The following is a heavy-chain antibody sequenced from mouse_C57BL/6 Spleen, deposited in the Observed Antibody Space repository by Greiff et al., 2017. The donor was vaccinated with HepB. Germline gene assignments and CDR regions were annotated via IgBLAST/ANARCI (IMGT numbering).Heavy chain of an antibody. V-gene: IGHV8-8*01. CDR1: GFSLSTFGMG. J-gene: IGHJ1*03. CDR2: IWWDDDK. D-gene: IGHD1-1*01. CDR3: ARNYYGSSYGYFDV. Sequence: QVTLKECGPGILQPSQTLSLTCSFSGFSLSTFGMGVGWIRQPSGKGLEWLAHIWWDDDKYYNPALKSRLTISKDTSKNQVFLKIANVDTADTATYYCARNYYGSSYGYFDVWGTGTTVTVSS.